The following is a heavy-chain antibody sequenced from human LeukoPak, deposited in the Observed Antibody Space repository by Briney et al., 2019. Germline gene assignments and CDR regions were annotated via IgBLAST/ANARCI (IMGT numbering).Heavy chain of an antibody. D-gene: IGHD2-15*01. J-gene: IGHJ6*03. V-gene: IGHV4-34*01. CDR2: INHSGST. CDR1: GGPFSGYY. CDR3: ASKRYCSGGSCYSHYYYYYMDV. Sequence: SETLSLTCAVYGGPFSGYYWSWIRQPPGKGLDWIGEINHSGSTNYNPSLKSRVTISVDTSKNQFSLKLSSVTAADTAVYYCASKRYCSGGSCYSHYYYYYMDVWGKGTTVTVSS.